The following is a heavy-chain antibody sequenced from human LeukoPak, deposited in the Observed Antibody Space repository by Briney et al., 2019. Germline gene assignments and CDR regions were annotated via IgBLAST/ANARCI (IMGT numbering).Heavy chain of an antibody. CDR2: IYTSGST. D-gene: IGHD4-11*01. J-gene: IGHJ4*02. Sequence: SETLSLTCTVSGGSISSGSYYWSWIRQPAGKGLEWIGRIYTSGSTNYNPSLKSRVTISVDTSKNQFSLKLSSVTAADTAVYYCARDGATATTVDYWGQGTLVTVSS. CDR1: GGSISSGSYY. CDR3: ARDGATATTVDY. V-gene: IGHV4-61*02.